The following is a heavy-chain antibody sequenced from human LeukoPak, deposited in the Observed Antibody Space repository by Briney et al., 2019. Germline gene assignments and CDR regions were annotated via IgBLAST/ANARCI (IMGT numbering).Heavy chain of an antibody. CDR2: IYYSGST. J-gene: IGHJ4*02. Sequence: KPSETLSLTCTVSGGSISSYYWSWIRQPPGKGLEWIGYIYYSGSTNYNPSLKSRVTISVDTSKNQFSLKLTSVTAADTAVYYCARGRYFDWLLFDYWGQGTLVTVSS. D-gene: IGHD3-9*01. CDR1: GGSISSYY. V-gene: IGHV4-59*01. CDR3: ARGRYFDWLLFDY.